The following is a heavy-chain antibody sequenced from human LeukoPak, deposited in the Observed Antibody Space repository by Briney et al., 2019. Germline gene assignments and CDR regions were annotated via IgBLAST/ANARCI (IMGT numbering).Heavy chain of an antibody. CDR3: ARGSRPVYNLLTGKRYFDY. J-gene: IGHJ4*02. D-gene: IGHD3-9*01. Sequence: ASVKVSCKASGYTFTSYGINWVRQAPGQGLEWMGIINPSGGSTTYAQKFRGRLTMTRDMSTSTVYMELSSLRSEDTAVYYCARGSRPVYNLLTGKRYFDYWGQGTLLTVSS. CDR1: GYTFTSYG. CDR2: INPSGGST. V-gene: IGHV1-46*01.